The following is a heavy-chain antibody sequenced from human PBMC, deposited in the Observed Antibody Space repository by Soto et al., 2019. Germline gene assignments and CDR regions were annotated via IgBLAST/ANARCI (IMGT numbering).Heavy chain of an antibody. CDR2: IRAYNGNT. D-gene: IGHD3-3*01. V-gene: IGHV1-18*01. J-gene: IGHJ4*02. CDR3: ARDSDSINYDFWSGKILQDY. Sequence: QVQLVQSGAEVKKPGASGKVSCKASGYTFTSYGISWVRQAPGQGREWMGWIRAYNGNTNYAQKLQGRVTMTTDTSTSTAYMELRSLRSDDTAVYYCARDSDSINYDFWSGKILQDYWGQGTLVTVSS. CDR1: GYTFTSYG.